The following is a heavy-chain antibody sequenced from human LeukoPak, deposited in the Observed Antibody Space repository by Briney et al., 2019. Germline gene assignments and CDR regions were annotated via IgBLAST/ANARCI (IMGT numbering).Heavy chain of an antibody. CDR1: GFTFSSYA. CDR3: AKAPNYVFDY. D-gene: IGHD4/OR15-4a*01. Sequence: PGGSLKLSCAASGFTFSSYAMSWVRQAPGKGLEWVSAISGSGGSTYYADSVKGRFTISRDNSKNALYLQMNSLRAEDTAVYYCAKAPNYVFDYWGQGTLVTVSS. J-gene: IGHJ4*02. CDR2: ISGSGGST. V-gene: IGHV3-23*01.